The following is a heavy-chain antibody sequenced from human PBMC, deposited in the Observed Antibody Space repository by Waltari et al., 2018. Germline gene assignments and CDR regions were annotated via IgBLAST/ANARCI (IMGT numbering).Heavy chain of an antibody. J-gene: IGHJ2*01. CDR1: GDSISSSH. V-gene: IGHV4-4*07. CDR2: IYTSGST. Sequence: QVQLQESGPGLVKPSETLSLTCTVSGDSISSSHWNWIRQPAGKGLEWIGRIYTSGSTNYNPSLKSRVTMSVDTSKNQFSLKLSSVTAADTAVYYCARHPNRYFDLWGRGTLVTVSS. CDR3: ARHPNRYFDL.